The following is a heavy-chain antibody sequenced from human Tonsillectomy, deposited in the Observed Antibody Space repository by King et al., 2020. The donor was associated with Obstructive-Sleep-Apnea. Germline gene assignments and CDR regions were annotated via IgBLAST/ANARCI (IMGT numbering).Heavy chain of an antibody. CDR1: RFTFSDHV. V-gene: IGHV3-30*02. J-gene: IGHJ6*02. CDR2: IRYDGTYK. CDR3: ARVRPTGFMSPGSGLDV. Sequence: VQLVESGGGVVQPGRSLRLSCAASRFTFSDHVMHWVRQAPGKGLEWVAFIRYDGTYKYYAESVKGRFPISRDNYRSTLFLQMNSLRNEDTAVYYCARVRPTGFMSPGSGLDVWGRGTAVTVSS. D-gene: IGHD6-25*01.